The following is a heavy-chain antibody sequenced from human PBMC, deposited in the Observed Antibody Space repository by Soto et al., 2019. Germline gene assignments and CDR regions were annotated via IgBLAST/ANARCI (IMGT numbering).Heavy chain of an antibody. V-gene: IGHV3-7*01. CDR2: IKPEGSER. CDR3: TINHY. CDR1: GLSFRSYW. Sequence: EVQLAESGGGLVQPGGSLRLSCEASGLSFRSYWMSWVRQAPGKGLEWVANIKPEGSERYYVDSVKGRFTIFRDNAKNTLSLQMNSLRAEDTADYYCTINHYWGQGALVTVSS. J-gene: IGHJ4*02.